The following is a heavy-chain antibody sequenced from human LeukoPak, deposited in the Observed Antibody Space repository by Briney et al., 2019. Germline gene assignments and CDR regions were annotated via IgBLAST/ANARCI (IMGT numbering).Heavy chain of an antibody. D-gene: IGHD2-15*01. CDR3: AREKLYCTAGSCTLGV. CDR2: IRPNSGAT. CDR1: GYIFTDYY. Sequence: ASVKVSCKASGYIFTDYYIHWVRQAPGQGLEWMGWIRPNSGATKFAPNFEGRVTMTRDSSITTAYMDLSSLTSDDTAVYYCAREKLYCTAGSCTLGVWGQGTLVTVSS. J-gene: IGHJ3*01. V-gene: IGHV1-2*02.